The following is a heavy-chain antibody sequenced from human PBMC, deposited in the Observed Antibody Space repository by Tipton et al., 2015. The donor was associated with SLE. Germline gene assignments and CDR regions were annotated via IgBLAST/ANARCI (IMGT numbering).Heavy chain of an antibody. V-gene: IGHV4-4*09. CDR3: ARSPGDFWSGLGY. CDR1: GFTFTNYA. J-gene: IGHJ4*02. Sequence: LRLSCAASGFTFTNYAMNWVRQAPGKGLEWIGNIYTSGSTNYNPSLKSRVTISVDTSQNHFSLKLRSVTAADTAVYYCARSPGDFWSGLGYWGQGTLVTVSS. CDR2: IYTSGST. D-gene: IGHD3-3*01.